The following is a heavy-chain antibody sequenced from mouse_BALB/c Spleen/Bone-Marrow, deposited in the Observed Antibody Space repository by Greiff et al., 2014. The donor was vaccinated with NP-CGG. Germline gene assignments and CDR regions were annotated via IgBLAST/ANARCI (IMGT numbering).Heavy chain of an antibody. D-gene: IGHD1-1*01. CDR1: GFSLISYG. CDR3: ARDSDYGSTLFAY. Sequence: VQLQQSGPGLVAPSQGLSITCTVSGFSLISYGVHWVRQPPGRGLEWLGVIWAGGTTNYNSALMSRLSISKDNSKSQVFLKMNSLQTDDTAIYYCARDSDYGSTLFAYWGQGTLVTVSA. CDR2: IWAGGTT. J-gene: IGHJ3*01. V-gene: IGHV2-9*02.